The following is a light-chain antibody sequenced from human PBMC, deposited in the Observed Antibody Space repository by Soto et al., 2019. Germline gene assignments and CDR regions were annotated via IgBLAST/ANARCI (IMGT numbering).Light chain of an antibody. CDR1: SSDVGGYDY. CDR2: EVT. V-gene: IGLV2-8*01. CDR3: SSYTGGNPSYV. J-gene: IGLJ1*01. Sequence: QSALTQPPSASGSPVQSVTISCTGTSSDVGGYDYVSWYQQHPGKAPKLMIYEVTIRPSGVSDRFSGSKSGNTASLNVSGLQAEYEADYYCSSYTGGNPSYVFGTGPKLTVL.